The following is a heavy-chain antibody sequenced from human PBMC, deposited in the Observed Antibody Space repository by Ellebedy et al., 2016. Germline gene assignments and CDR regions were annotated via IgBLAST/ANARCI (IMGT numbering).Heavy chain of an antibody. V-gene: IGHV4-30-4*01. D-gene: IGHD5-18*01. CDR3: ARGDTAMVTESFDY. Sequence: SETLSLTCTVSGGSISSGDYYWSWIRQPPGKGLAWIGYIYYSWSTYYNPSLKRRVTISVDTSKNQFSLKLRFVTAADTAVYYCARGDTAMVTESFDYWGQGTLVTVSS. CDR2: IYYSWST. J-gene: IGHJ4*02. CDR1: GGSISSGDYY.